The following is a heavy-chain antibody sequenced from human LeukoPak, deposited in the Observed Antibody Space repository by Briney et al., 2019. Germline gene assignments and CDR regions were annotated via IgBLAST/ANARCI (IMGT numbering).Heavy chain of an antibody. CDR2: IYTSGST. V-gene: IGHV4-4*07. D-gene: IGHD2-2*01. Sequence: PSETLSLTCTVSGGSISSYYWSWIRQPAGKGLEWIGRIYTSGSTNYNPSLKSRVTMSVDTSKNQFSLKLSSVTAADTAVYYCARRGYCSSTSCYVDFDYWGQGTLVTVSS. J-gene: IGHJ4*02. CDR1: GGSISSYY. CDR3: ARRGYCSSTSCYVDFDY.